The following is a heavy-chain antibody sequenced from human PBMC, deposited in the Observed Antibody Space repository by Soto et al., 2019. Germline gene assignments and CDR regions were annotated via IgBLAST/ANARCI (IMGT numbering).Heavy chain of an antibody. CDR2: IWYDGSNK. Sequence: QVQLVESGGGVVQPGRSLRLSCAASGFTFSSYGMHWVRQAPGKGLEWVAVIWYDGSNKYYADSVKGRFTISRDNSKNTLYLQMNSLRAEDTAVYYCARDLVVVVAATWFNPPCYGMDVWGQGTTVTVSS. J-gene: IGHJ6*02. CDR3: ARDLVVVVAATWFNPPCYGMDV. D-gene: IGHD2-15*01. CDR1: GFTFSSYG. V-gene: IGHV3-33*01.